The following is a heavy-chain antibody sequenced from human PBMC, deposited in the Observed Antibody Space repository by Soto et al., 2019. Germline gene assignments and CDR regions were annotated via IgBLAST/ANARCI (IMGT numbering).Heavy chain of an antibody. CDR3: ARRYGPGFDY. D-gene: IGHD4-17*01. CDR2: IYYSGST. J-gene: IGHJ4*02. Sequence: PSETLSLTCTVPGGSISSYYWSWIRQPPGKGLERIGYIYYSGSTNYNPSLKSRVTISVDTSKNQFSLKLSSVTAADTAVYYCARRYGPGFDYWGQGTLVTVSS. CDR1: GGSISSYY. V-gene: IGHV4-59*08.